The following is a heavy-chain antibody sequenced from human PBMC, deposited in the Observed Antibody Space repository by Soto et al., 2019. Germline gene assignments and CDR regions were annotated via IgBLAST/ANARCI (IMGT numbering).Heavy chain of an antibody. CDR3: ARAVAVAADFDY. CDR2: INAGNGNT. D-gene: IGHD6-19*01. CDR1: GYTFTGYA. J-gene: IGHJ4*02. V-gene: IGHV1-3*05. Sequence: QVQLGQSEAEEKKPGASVKVSCKASGYTFTGYAMHWVRQAPGQRLEWMGWINAGNGNTKYSQKFQGRVTITRDTSASTAYMELSILRSEDTAVYYCARAVAVAADFDYWGQGTLVTVSS.